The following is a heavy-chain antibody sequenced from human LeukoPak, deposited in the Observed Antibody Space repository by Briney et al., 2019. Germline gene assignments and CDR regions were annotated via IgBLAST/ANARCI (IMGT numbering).Heavy chain of an antibody. CDR2: ISAYNANT. CDR3: ARDGHIAAELFDY. D-gene: IGHD6-25*01. CDR1: GYTFTSYG. V-gene: IGHV1-18*01. Sequence: GASVKVSCKTSGYTFTSYGISRVRQAPGQGLEWMGWISAYNANTNYAQNLQGRVTMTTDTSTTTAYMELRSLRSDDTAVYYCARDGHIAAELFDYWGQGTLVTVSS. J-gene: IGHJ4*02.